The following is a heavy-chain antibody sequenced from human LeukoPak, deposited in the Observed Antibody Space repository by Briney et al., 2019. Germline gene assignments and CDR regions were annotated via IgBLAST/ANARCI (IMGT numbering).Heavy chain of an antibody. D-gene: IGHD5-18*01. J-gene: IGHJ4*02. V-gene: IGHV3-66*01. CDR2: IYSGGST. CDR1: GFTVSSNY. Sequence: PGGSLRLSCAASGFTVSSNYMSWVRQAPGKGLEWVSVIYSGGSTYYADSVKGRFTISRDNSKNTLYLQMNSLRAEDTAVYYCARSSPTAMVFDYWGQGTLVTVSS. CDR3: ARSSPTAMVFDY.